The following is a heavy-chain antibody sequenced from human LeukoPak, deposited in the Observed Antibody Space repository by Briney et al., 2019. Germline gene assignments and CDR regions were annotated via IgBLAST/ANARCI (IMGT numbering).Heavy chain of an antibody. CDR1: GFTFSSYD. V-gene: IGHV3-13*01. CDR3: ARDYSSSWDY. Sequence: GGSLRLSCAASGFTFSSYDMHWVRQATGKGLEWVSAIGTAGDTYYPGSVKGRFTISRDNSKNTLYLQMNSLRVEDTALYYCARDYSSSWDYWGQGTLVTASS. CDR2: IGTAGDT. D-gene: IGHD2-2*01. J-gene: IGHJ4*02.